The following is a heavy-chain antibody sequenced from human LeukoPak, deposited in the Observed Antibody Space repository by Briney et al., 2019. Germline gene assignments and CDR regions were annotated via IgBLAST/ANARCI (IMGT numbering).Heavy chain of an antibody. D-gene: IGHD3-10*01. V-gene: IGHV4-59*08. Sequence: SETLSLTCTVSGGSISSYYWSWIRQPPGKGLEWIGYIYYSGSTNYNPSLKSRVTISVDTSKNQFSLKLSSVTAADTAVYYCARSRKITMVRGPKGWFDPWGQGTLVTVSS. J-gene: IGHJ5*02. CDR2: IYYSGST. CDR1: GGSISSYY. CDR3: ARSRKITMVRGPKGWFDP.